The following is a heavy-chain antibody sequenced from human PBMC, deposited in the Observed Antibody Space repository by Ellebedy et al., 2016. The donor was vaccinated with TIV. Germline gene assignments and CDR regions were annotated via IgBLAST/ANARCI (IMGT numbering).Heavy chain of an antibody. CDR1: GFSFSSFA. Sequence: GESLKISCAASGFSFSSFAMSWVRQAPGKGLEWVSSIINTGGTTYYADSVKGRFTISRDNSRNTLFLQMNSLRDDDMAIYYCARLPTGRIAGEVGWFDPWGQGTLVTVSS. D-gene: IGHD6-13*01. CDR3: ARLPTGRIAGEVGWFDP. J-gene: IGHJ5*02. V-gene: IGHV3-23*01. CDR2: IINTGGTT.